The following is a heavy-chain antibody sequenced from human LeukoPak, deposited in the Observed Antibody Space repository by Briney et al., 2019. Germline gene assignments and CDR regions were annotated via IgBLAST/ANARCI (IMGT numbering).Heavy chain of an antibody. CDR2: IYSNGNT. D-gene: IGHD6-13*01. Sequence: PSETLSLTCTISGGSISSYYWSWIRQPAGKGLEWIGRIYSNGNTNYNPSLESRVTMSLDTSKNQFSLKLSSVTAADTAVYYCASSSSWYRYFDYWGQGTLVTVSS. CDR3: ASSSSWYRYFDY. CDR1: GGSISSYY. V-gene: IGHV4-4*07. J-gene: IGHJ4*02.